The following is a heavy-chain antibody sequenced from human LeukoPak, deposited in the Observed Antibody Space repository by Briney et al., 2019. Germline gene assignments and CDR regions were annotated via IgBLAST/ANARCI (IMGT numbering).Heavy chain of an antibody. CDR2: IYHSGST. Sequence: SETLSLTCAVYGGSFSGYYWSWIRQPPGKGLEWIGYIYHSGSTYYNPSLKSRVTISVDRSKNQFSLKLSSVTAADTAVYYCARVPHGYWYFDLWGRGTLVTASS. V-gene: IGHV4-34*01. J-gene: IGHJ2*01. CDR1: GGSFSGYY. CDR3: ARVPHGYWYFDL.